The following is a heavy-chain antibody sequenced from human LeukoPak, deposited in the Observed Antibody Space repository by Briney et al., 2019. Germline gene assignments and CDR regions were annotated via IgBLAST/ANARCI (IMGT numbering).Heavy chain of an antibody. CDR1: GFTFSSYS. J-gene: IGHJ4*02. D-gene: IGHD3-22*01. CDR2: ISSSSSYI. V-gene: IGHV3-21*04. CDR3: AKDLRETYYYDT. Sequence: GGSLRLSCAASGFTFSSYSMNWVRQAPGKGLEWVSSISSSSSYIYYADSVKGRFTISRDNSKNTLYLQMNSLRAEDTAVYYCAKDLRETYYYDTWGQGTLVTVSS.